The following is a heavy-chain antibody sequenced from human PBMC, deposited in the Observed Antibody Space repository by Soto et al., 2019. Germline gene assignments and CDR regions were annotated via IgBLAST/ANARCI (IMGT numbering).Heavy chain of an antibody. J-gene: IGHJ4*02. Sequence: GGSLRLSCAASGFTFSSYAMHWVRQAPGKGLEWVAVISYDGSNKYYADSVKGRFTISRDNSKNTLYLQMNSLRAEDTAVYYCARGALVDFYYFDYWGQGTLVTVSS. D-gene: IGHD5-12*01. V-gene: IGHV3-30-3*01. CDR2: ISYDGSNK. CDR1: GFTFSSYA. CDR3: ARGALVDFYYFDY.